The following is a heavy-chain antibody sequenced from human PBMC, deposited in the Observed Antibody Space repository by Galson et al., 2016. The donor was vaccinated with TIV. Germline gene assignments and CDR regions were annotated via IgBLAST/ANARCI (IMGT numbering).Heavy chain of an antibody. J-gene: IGHJ5*02. CDR2: INPNSGGT. Sequence: SVKVSCKASGYTFTDYYIHWVRQAPGQGLELIGWINPNSGGTKYTQKFQGRVTMTRDTSISTVYMELNILKSDDTALYYCARTIYSSTSRSAGYFDPWGRGTLVTVSS. D-gene: IGHD2-2*01. V-gene: IGHV1-2*02. CDR3: ARTIYSSTSRSAGYFDP. CDR1: GYTFTDYY.